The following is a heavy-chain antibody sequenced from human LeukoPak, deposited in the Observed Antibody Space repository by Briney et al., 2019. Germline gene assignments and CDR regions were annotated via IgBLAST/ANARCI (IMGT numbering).Heavy chain of an antibody. V-gene: IGHV3-30-3*01. D-gene: IGHD3-10*01. CDR1: GFSFNTYV. Sequence: GALRLSCAASGFSFNTYVMHWVRQTPGKGLEWVAILSSDGGDKRYADAVQGRFTVSRDNAKNSLYLQINSLRAEDTALYYCAKDSRGSGSRYYGMDVWGQGTTVSVSS. CDR3: AKDSRGSGSRYYGMDV. J-gene: IGHJ6*02. CDR2: LSSDGGDK.